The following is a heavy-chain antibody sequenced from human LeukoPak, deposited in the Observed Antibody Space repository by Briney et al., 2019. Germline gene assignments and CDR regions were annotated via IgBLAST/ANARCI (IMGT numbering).Heavy chain of an antibody. CDR1: GFTFSSYG. J-gene: IGHJ5*02. CDR2: ISYDGSNT. D-gene: IGHD2-15*01. V-gene: IGHV3-30*18. Sequence: PGGSLRLSCAASGFTFSSYGMHWVRQAPGKGLEWVAIISYDGSNTYYADSVKGRFTISRDNSKNTLYLQMNSLRAEDTAVYYCAKDRDSGDHWLDPWGQGTLVTVSS. CDR3: AKDRDSGDHWLDP.